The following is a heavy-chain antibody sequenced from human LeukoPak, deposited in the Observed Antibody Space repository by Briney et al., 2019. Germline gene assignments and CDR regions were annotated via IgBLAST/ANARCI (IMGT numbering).Heavy chain of an antibody. CDR2: ISGNGGST. D-gene: IGHD4-11*01. J-gene: IGHJ6*02. CDR3: AKGFTVTMWGQGMDV. V-gene: IGHV3-23*01. Sequence: PGGSLRLSCAASGFTFSSYAMSWVRQAPGKGLEWVSSISGNGGSTKYADSVKGRFTISRDNSKNTLYLQMNSLRAEDTAVYYCAKGFTVTMWGQGMDVWGQGTTVTVSS. CDR1: GFTFSSYA.